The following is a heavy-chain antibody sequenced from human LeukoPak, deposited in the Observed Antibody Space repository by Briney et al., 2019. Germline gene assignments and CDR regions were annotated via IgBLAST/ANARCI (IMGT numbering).Heavy chain of an antibody. Sequence: ASVTVSCKVSGYTLTELSMHWVRQAPGKGLEWMGGFDPEDGETIYAQKFQGRVTMTEDTSTDTAYMELSSLRSEDTAVYYCATDGTGFSPDACDIWGQGTMVTVAS. J-gene: IGHJ3*02. D-gene: IGHD1-14*01. CDR3: ATDGTGFSPDACDI. V-gene: IGHV1-24*01. CDR1: GYTLTELS. CDR2: FDPEDGET.